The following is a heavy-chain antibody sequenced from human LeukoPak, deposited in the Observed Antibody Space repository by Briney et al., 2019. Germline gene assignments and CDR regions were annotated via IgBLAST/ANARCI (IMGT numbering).Heavy chain of an antibody. V-gene: IGHV3-48*04. CDR1: GFTFSSYS. CDR2: ISSSSSTI. D-gene: IGHD6-6*01. CDR3: AREYSTSSGRYFDY. J-gene: IGHJ4*02. Sequence: GGSLRLSCAASGFTFSSYSMNWVRQAPGKGLEWVSYISSSSSTIYYADSVKGRFTISRDNAKNTLYLQMNSLRAEDTAVYYCAREYSTSSGRYFDYWGQGTLVTVSS.